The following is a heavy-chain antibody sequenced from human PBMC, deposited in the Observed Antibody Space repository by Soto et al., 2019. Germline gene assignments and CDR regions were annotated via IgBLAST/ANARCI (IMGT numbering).Heavy chain of an antibody. CDR2: IIPIFGTA. J-gene: IGHJ5*02. CDR1: GGTFSSYA. V-gene: IGHV1-69*13. Sequence: GASVKVSCKASGGTFSSYAISWVRQAGGQGLEGMGGIIPIFGTANYAQKFQGRVTITADESTSTAYMELSSLRSEDTAVYYCARDGPTVATVGGPWFDPWGQGTLVTVSS. CDR3: ARDGPTVATVGGPWFDP. D-gene: IGHD5-12*01.